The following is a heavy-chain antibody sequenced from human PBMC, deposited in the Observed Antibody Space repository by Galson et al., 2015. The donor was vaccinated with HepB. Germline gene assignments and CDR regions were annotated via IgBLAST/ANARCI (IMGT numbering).Heavy chain of an antibody. V-gene: IGHV3-53*01. CDR1: GFTVSSTH. J-gene: IGHJ4*02. Sequence: SLRLSCAASGFTVSSTHMSWVRQAPGKGLEWVSVIYRGDNTYYADSVKGRFTISRDNSKNTLYLQMNSLRAEDTAVYYCARENARYYFDYWGQGTLVTVSS. CDR3: ARENARYYFDY. CDR2: IYRGDNT. D-gene: IGHD6-6*01.